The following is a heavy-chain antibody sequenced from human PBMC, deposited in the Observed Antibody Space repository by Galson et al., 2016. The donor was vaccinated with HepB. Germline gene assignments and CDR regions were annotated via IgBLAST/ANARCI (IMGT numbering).Heavy chain of an antibody. CDR2: ITGSTGVT. J-gene: IGHJ6*01. Sequence: SLRLSCAASGFTFGSYAMTWVRQAPGKGLEWVSSITGSTGVTYYADSVRGRFTISRDNSKNTLYLQTKSLRAEDTAVYCCARSGAWSISWMDLWGHGATVTVSS. CDR3: ARSGAWSISWMDL. D-gene: IGHD6-19*01. CDR1: GFTFGSYA. V-gene: IGHV3-23*01.